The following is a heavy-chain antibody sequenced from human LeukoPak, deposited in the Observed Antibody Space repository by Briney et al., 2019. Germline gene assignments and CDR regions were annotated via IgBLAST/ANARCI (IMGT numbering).Heavy chain of an antibody. CDR2: ISSTSSTI. CDR1: GFTFSSYS. J-gene: IGHJ3*02. Sequence: GGSLRLSCTASGFTFSSYSMNWVRQAPGKGLEWVSYISSTSSTIYYADSVKGRFTISRDNAKSSLYLQMNSLRAEDTALYYCAKGPSGELPVIYDIWGQGTMVTVSS. V-gene: IGHV3-48*04. CDR3: AKGPSGELPVIYDI. D-gene: IGHD1-26*01.